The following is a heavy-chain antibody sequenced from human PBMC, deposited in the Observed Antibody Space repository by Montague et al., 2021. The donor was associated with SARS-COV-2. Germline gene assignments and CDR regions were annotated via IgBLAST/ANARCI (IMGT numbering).Heavy chain of an antibody. V-gene: IGHV4-59*08. CDR1: GGSISSYY. J-gene: IGHJ4*02. CDR2: IYYSGST. D-gene: IGHD4-23*01. Sequence: SETLSLTCTVSGGSISSYYWSWIRQPPGKGLEWIGSIYYSGSTHYNPSLKSRVTISVDTSKNQFSLKLSSVTAADTAVYYCARRGDYGGPRFDYWGQGTLVSVSS. CDR3: ARRGDYGGPRFDY.